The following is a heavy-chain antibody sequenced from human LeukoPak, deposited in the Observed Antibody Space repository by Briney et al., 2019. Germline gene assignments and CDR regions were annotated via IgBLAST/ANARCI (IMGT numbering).Heavy chain of an antibody. CDR1: GYTFTGYY. J-gene: IGHJ4*02. Sequence: ASVKVSCKASGYTFTGYYMHWVRQAPGQGLEWMGRINPNSGGTNYAQKFQGRVTMTRDTSISTAYMELSRLRSDDTAVYYCARGASTEGGLDYWGQGTLVTVSS. D-gene: IGHD2-15*01. CDR3: ARGASTEGGLDY. CDR2: INPNSGGT. V-gene: IGHV1-2*06.